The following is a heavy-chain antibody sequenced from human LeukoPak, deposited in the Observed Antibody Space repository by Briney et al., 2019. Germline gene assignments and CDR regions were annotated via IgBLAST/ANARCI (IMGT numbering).Heavy chain of an antibody. V-gene: IGHV1-69*04. D-gene: IGHD3-10*01. Sequence: ASVKVSCKAPGGTFNNYAISWVRQTPGQGLEWMGRINPIVGIVNYAQKFQGRVTITADMSTSTAYMELSSLPSEDTAVYYCARDGSWGLDYWGQGPLVTVSS. CDR3: ARDGSWGLDY. CDR1: GGTFNNYA. CDR2: INPIVGIV. J-gene: IGHJ4*02.